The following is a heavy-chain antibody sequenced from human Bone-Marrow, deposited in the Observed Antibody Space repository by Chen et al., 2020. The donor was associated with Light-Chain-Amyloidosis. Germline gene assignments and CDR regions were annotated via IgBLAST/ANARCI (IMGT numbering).Heavy chain of an antibody. D-gene: IGHD3-22*01. J-gene: IGHJ6*01. CDR2: ISYDGSNK. V-gene: IGHV3-30-3*01. CDR1: GFTFSSYA. Sequence: GFTFSSYAMHWVRQAPGKGLEWVAVISYDGSNKYYADSVKGRFTISRDNSKNTLYLQMNSLRAEDTAVYYCARGGSYCDSSGCQPSGFPWGYYYY. CDR3: ARGGSYCDSSGCQPSGFPWGYYYY.